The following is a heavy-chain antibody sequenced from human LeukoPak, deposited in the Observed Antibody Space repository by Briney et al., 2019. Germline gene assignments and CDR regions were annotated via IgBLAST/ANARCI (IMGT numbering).Heavy chain of an antibody. D-gene: IGHD6-19*01. CDR3: AREDAPGWYGY. J-gene: IGHJ4*02. CDR2: IYSGGST. CDR1: GFTVSSNY. V-gene: IGHV3-53*01. Sequence: PGGSLRLSCAASGFTVSSNYMSWVRQAPGKGLEWVSVIYSGGSTYYADSVKGRFTISRDNSKNTLYLQMNSLRAEDTAVYYCAREDAPGWYGYWGQGTLVTVSS.